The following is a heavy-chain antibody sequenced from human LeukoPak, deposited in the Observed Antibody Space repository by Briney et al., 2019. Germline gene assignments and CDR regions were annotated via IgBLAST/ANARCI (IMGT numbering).Heavy chain of an antibody. V-gene: IGHV4-39*07. CDR2: IYYSGST. CDR1: GGSISSSSYY. J-gene: IGHJ4*02. D-gene: IGHD5-24*01. CDR3: AGRDGYNAVDY. Sequence: PSETLSLTCTVSGGSISSSSYYWGWIRQPPGKGLEWIGSIYYSGSTYYNPSLKSRVTISVDTSKNQFSLKLSSVTAADTAVYYCAGRDGYNAVDYWGQGTLVTVSS.